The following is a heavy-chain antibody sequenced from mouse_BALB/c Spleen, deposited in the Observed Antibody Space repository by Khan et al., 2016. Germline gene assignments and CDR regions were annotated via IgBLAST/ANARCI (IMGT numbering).Heavy chain of an antibody. CDR3: ASYYYGSSYFDY. CDR1: GYTFTSYW. Sequence: QVQLQQSGAELAKPGASVKMSCKASGYTFTSYWMHWVKQRPGQGLEWIGYINPSTVYTEYNQKFKDKATLTADKSSNTAYMQLSSLTSEDSAFYYCASYYYGSSYFDYWGQGTTLTVSS. D-gene: IGHD1-1*01. J-gene: IGHJ2*01. CDR2: INPSTVYT. V-gene: IGHV1-7*01.